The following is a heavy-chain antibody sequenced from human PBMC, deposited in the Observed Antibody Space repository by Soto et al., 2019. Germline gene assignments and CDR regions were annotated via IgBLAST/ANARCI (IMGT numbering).Heavy chain of an antibody. Sequence: QLQLQESGPGLVQPSETLSLTCTVSGGSITSNTHYWGRIRQPPGKGLEGIGTIYYSGSTYYNPYLTLRVTITVSTDTNQYHLKLNSVTAADTDVYYCARGRHYGDLISAFDYWGQGTMVTVSS. V-gene: IGHV4-39*02. CDR3: ARGRHYGDLISAFDY. D-gene: IGHD4-17*01. J-gene: IGHJ4*02. CDR1: GGSITSNTHY. CDR2: IYYSGST.